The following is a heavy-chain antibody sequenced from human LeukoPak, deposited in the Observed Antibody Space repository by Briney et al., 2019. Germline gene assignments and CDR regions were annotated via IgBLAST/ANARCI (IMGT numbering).Heavy chain of an antibody. CDR3: ARRANYYDSSGYYYCFDY. J-gene: IGHJ4*02. Sequence: SETLSLTCTVSGGSISSSSYYWGWIRQPPGKGLEWIGSIYYSGSTYYNPSLKSRVTISVDTSKNQFSLKLSSVTAADTAVYYCARRANYYDSSGYYYCFDYWGQGTLVTVSS. D-gene: IGHD3-22*01. V-gene: IGHV4-39*01. CDR2: IYYSGST. CDR1: GGSISSSSYY.